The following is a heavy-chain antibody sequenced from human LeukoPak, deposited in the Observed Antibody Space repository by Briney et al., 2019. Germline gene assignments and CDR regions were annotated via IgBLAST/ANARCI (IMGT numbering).Heavy chain of an antibody. CDR1: GYTFTNYA. CDR3: ARTSVPSSRYYYYYGMDV. Sequence: ASVKVSCKASGYTFTNYAMNWVRQAPRQGLEWMGWINTNTGNPTYAQGFTGRFVFSLDTFVSTAYLQISSLKAEDTAVFYCARTSVPSSRYYYYYGMDVWGQGTTVTVSS. CDR2: INTNTGNP. D-gene: IGHD6-19*01. V-gene: IGHV7-4-1*02. J-gene: IGHJ6*02.